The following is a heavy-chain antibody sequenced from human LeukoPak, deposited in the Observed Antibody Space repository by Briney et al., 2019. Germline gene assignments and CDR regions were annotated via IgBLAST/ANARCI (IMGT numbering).Heavy chain of an antibody. D-gene: IGHD6-19*01. J-gene: IGHJ5*02. CDR2: IKPDGSEK. CDR3: ARDSGSGGP. CDR1: GFTFSNYW. Sequence: GSLRLSCVASGFTFSNYWMSWVRQAPGKGLEWVAHIKPDGSEKNYVDSVKGRFTLFRDDAKNSVYLQMNSLRVEDTAVYYCARDSGSGGPWGQGTPVTVSS. V-gene: IGHV3-7*01.